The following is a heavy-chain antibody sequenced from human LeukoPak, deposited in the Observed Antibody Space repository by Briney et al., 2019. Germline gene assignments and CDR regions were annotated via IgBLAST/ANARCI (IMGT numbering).Heavy chain of an antibody. D-gene: IGHD3-22*01. V-gene: IGHV3-11*01. CDR1: GFIFSGYW. CDR3: ARETSYYDSSGYY. CDR2: ISSSGSTI. Sequence: GGSLRLSCAGSGFIFSGYWMHWVRQAPGKGLEWVSYISSSGSTIHYADSVRGRFTISRDNAKNSLYLQMNSLRAEDTAVYYCARETSYYDSSGYYWGQGTLVTVSS. J-gene: IGHJ4*02.